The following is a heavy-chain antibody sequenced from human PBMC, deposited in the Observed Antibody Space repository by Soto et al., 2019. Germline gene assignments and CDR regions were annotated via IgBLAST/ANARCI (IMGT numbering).Heavy chain of an antibody. CDR1: GGSFSGYY. V-gene: IGHV4-34*01. CDR3: ARADRTLVTSYSLDV. Sequence: SETLSLTCAVYGGSFSGYYWTWIRQPPGEGLEWIGEINHSGTINLNPSLKSRLTISLDTSKKHFSLKLSSVTDADTAAYYCARADRTLVTSYSLDVWGQGTTVTVSS. J-gene: IGHJ6*02. CDR2: INHSGTI. D-gene: IGHD2-21*02.